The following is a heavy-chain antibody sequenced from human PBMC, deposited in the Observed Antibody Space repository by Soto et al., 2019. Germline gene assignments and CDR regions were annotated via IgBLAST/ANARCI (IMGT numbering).Heavy chain of an antibody. D-gene: IGHD3-10*01. J-gene: IGHJ6*02. CDR1: GGTFSSYA. CDR3: ARGLLWFGDPRGYYGMDV. CDR2: INPNSGGT. V-gene: IGHV1-2*04. Sequence: ASVKVSCKGSGGTFSSYAISWVRQAPGQGLEWMGWINPNSGGTNYAQKFQGWVTMTRDTSISTAYMELSRLRSDDTAAYYCARGLLWFGDPRGYYGMDVWGQGTTVTVSS.